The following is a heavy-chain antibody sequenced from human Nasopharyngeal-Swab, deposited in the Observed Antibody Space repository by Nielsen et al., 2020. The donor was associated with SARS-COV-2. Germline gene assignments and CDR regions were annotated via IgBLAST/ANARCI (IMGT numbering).Heavy chain of an antibody. CDR3: AWGSTSSPPYYYYYGMDV. D-gene: IGHD2-2*01. J-gene: IGHJ6*02. V-gene: IGHV1-8*01. CDR1: GYTFTSYD. Sequence: ASVKVSCKASGYTFTSYDINWVRQATGQGLEWMGWMNPNSGNTGYAQKFQGRVTMTRDTSISTAYMELSRLRSDDTAVYYCAWGSTSSPPYYYYYGMDVWGQGTTVTVSS. CDR2: MNPNSGNT.